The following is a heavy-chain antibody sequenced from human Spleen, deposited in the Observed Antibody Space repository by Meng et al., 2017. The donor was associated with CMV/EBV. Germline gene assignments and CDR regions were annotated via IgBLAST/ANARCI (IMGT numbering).Heavy chain of an antibody. D-gene: IGHD6-6*01. CDR2: INSDGTEI. CDR3: APIGGHEYRPFDY. J-gene: IGHJ4*02. Sequence: GGSLRLSCATSDFGFSGHWMHWVRQRPGSGLVWVSRINSDGTEINYADSVKGRFTISRDNAKNSLYLQMNSLRAEDTAVYYCAPIGGHEYRPFDYWGQGTLVTVSS. CDR1: DFGFSGHW. V-gene: IGHV3-74*01.